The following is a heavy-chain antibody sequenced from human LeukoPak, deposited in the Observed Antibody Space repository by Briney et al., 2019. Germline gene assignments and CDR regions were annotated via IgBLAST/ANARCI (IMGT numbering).Heavy chain of an antibody. J-gene: IGHJ4*02. CDR1: GGSISSSSYY. Sequence: SDTLSLTCTVSGGSISSSSYYWGWIRQPPGKGLEWIGSIYYSGSTYYNPSLKSRVTISVDTSKNQFSLKLSSVTAADTAVYYCASPHVLKVRGVTNVYFDYWGQGTLVTVSS. CDR2: IYYSGST. V-gene: IGHV4-39*01. D-gene: IGHD3-10*01. CDR3: ASPHVLKVRGVTNVYFDY.